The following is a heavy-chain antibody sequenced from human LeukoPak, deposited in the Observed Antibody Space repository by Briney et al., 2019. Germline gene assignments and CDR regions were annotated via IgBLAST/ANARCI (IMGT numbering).Heavy chain of an antibody. D-gene: IGHD5/OR15-5a*01. CDR3: ARKKVDVVSTYDY. Sequence: EASVKVSCKSSGHTFSAYYMHWVRQAPGQGLEWMGWINPHSGATHSAQKFQGRVTMTRDTSISTDYMELSSLTSDDTAVYYCARKKVDVVSTYDYWGQGTLVTVSS. CDR1: GHTFSAYY. J-gene: IGHJ4*02. CDR2: INPHSGAT. V-gene: IGHV1-2*02.